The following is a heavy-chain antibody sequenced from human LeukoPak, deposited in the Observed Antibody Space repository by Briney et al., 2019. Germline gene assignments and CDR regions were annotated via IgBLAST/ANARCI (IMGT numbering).Heavy chain of an antibody. CDR3: ATGRSSWYGREYYFDY. CDR1: GYTLTELS. Sequence: ASVKVSCKVSGYTLTELSMHWVRQAPGKGLEWMGGFDPEDGETIYAQKFQGRVTMTEDTSTDTAYMELSSLRSEDTAVYYCATGRSSWYGREYYFDYCGQGTLVTVSS. V-gene: IGHV1-24*01. D-gene: IGHD6-13*01. CDR2: FDPEDGET. J-gene: IGHJ4*02.